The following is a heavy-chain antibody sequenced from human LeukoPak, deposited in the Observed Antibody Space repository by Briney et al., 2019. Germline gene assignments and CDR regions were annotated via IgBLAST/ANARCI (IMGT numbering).Heavy chain of an antibody. CDR2: IYYSGST. J-gene: IGHJ6*03. D-gene: IGHD6-19*01. Sequence: SETLSLTCTVSGGSITSSSYYWGWIRQPPGKGLEWIGSIYYSGSTHYSPSLKSRVTISVDMSKNQFSLKLSSVTAADTAVYYCARDPYSGGYGAYYYYYMDVWGKGTTVTVSS. CDR1: GGSITSSSYY. V-gene: IGHV4-39*07. CDR3: ARDPYSGGYGAYYYYYMDV.